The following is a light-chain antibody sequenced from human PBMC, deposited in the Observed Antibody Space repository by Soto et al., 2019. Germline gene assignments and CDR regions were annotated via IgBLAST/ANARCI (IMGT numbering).Light chain of an antibody. CDR2: TND. CDR3: AAWDDSLDGYG. J-gene: IGLJ1*01. CDR1: NSNIGSNT. V-gene: IGLV1-44*01. Sequence: QSALTQPPSASGTPGQRVTISCSGSNSNIGSNTVNWYQQFPGTAPKLLIYTNDQRPSGVPDRFSGSKSGTSASLAISGLQSEDEADYYCAAWDDSLDGYGFGAGTKVTVL.